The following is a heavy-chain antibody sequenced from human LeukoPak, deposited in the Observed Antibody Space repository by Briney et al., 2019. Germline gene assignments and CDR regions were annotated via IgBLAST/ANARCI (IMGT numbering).Heavy chain of an antibody. Sequence: VSVKVSCKTSGYTFSNYYIHWLRQAPGQGLEWMGRINPNTGGANYAQNFQGRVTMTRDTSTSTAYMDLSRLTSDDTAIYYCAITYSNNAFDVWGQGTVVTVSS. CDR2: INPNTGGA. V-gene: IGHV1-2*06. CDR3: AITYSNNAFDV. D-gene: IGHD2-15*01. CDR1: GYTFSNYY. J-gene: IGHJ3*01.